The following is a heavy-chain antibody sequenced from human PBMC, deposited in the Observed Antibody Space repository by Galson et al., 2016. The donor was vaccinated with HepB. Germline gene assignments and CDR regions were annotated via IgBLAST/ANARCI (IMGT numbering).Heavy chain of an antibody. CDR2: ISGSGAST. V-gene: IGHV3-23*01. CDR3: ARGRTTSCNSAFEI. J-gene: IGHJ3*02. Sequence: LRLSCAASGFTFSSYAMSWVRQAPGKGLEWVSVISGSGASTYYADSVKGRFTISRDNSKNTLYLQVNSLRVEDTAIYYCARGRTTSCNSAFEIWGQGTMVTVSS. CDR1: GFTFSSYA. D-gene: IGHD2-2*02.